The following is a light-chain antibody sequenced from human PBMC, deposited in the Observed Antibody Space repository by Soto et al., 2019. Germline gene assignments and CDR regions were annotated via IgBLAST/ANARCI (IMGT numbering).Light chain of an antibody. CDR2: GNR. CDR1: NSNLGAGYD. J-gene: IGLJ3*02. V-gene: IGLV1-40*01. Sequence: ALTQPPSVSGAPGQRVTISCTGNNSNLGAGYDVHWYQQLPGAAPKLVIFGNRNRPSGVPERFSGSKSGTSASLAITGLQAEDEADYYCQAYDYSLTAFVFGGGTKVTVL. CDR3: QAYDYSLTAFV.